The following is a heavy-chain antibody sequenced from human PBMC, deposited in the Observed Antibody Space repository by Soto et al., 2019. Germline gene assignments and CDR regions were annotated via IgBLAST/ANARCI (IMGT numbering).Heavy chain of an antibody. CDR3: ARARSDSAGSSFGRRVDV. CDR1: ADSGTSGHSY. Sequence: SETLSLTCIVSADSGTSGHSYWSGIRHPPGKGLEWIGHIFFTGATTYSHSLKGRVTMSLDTSKSHFSLNLTSVTAADSATYFCARARSDSAGSSFGRRVDVWGHGTTVTVSS. D-gene: IGHD3-3*01. V-gene: IGHV4-61*03. CDR2: IFFTGAT. J-gene: IGHJ6*02.